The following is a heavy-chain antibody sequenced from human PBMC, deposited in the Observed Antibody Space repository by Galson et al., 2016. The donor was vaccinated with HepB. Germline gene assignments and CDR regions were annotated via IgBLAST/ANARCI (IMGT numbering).Heavy chain of an antibody. J-gene: IGHJ6*04. CDR3: VQGSTAPAV. CDR2: ISRSGDST. CDR1: GFTFNNYG. D-gene: IGHD1-26*01. V-gene: IGHV3-23*01. Sequence: SLRLSCAASGFTFNNYGMTWVRQAPGKGLEVVSSISRSGDSTDYADSVKGRFTISRDNFKNTPSPQMNSLRAEDTAVYYCVQGSTAPAVWGKGTTVTVSS.